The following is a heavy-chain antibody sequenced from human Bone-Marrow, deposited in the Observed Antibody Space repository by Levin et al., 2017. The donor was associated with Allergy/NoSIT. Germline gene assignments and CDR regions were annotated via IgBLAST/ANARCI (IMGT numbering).Heavy chain of an antibody. CDR1: GFTFSSYA. J-gene: IGHJ4*02. V-gene: IGHV3-23*01. CDR3: AKDSSSGFYDY. Sequence: HSGGSLRLSCAASGFTFSSYAMIWVRQAPGKGLEWVSLISGSGVSTYYADSVKGRFTISRDNSKNTLYLQMNSLRAEDTAVYYCAKDSSSGFYDYWGQGTLVTVAS. D-gene: IGHD6-19*01. CDR2: ISGSGVST.